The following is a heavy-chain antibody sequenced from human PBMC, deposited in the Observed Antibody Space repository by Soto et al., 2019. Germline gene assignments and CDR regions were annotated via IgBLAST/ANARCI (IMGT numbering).Heavy chain of an antibody. J-gene: IGHJ4*02. CDR3: ARYTILTFFDY. V-gene: IGHV4-39*01. Sequence: PSETLSLTCTVSGGSIGSSNYYWGWTRQPPGKGLEWIGSIYYRGSTYYNPSLKSRVTISVDTSKNQFSLKLSSVTAADTAVYYCARYTILTFFDYWGQGTLVTVSS. D-gene: IGHD3-3*01. CDR2: IYYRGST. CDR1: GGSIGSSNYY.